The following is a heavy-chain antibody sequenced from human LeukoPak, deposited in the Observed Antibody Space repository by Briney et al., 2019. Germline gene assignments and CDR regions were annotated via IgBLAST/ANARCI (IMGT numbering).Heavy chain of an antibody. Sequence: GGSLRLSCAASGFTVSSNYMSWVRQAPGKGLEWVSLIYSGGSTYYADSVKGRFTISRDNSKNTLYLQMNSLRAEDTAVYYCAGCSGYDAYYMDVWGKGTTVTISS. CDR2: IYSGGST. CDR1: GFTVSSNY. CDR3: AGCSGYDAYYMDV. D-gene: IGHD5-12*01. J-gene: IGHJ6*03. V-gene: IGHV3-53*01.